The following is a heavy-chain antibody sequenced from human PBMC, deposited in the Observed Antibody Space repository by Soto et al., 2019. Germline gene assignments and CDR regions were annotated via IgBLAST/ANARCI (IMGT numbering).Heavy chain of an antibody. D-gene: IGHD3-9*01. CDR3: ARVGILTGSDY. V-gene: IGHV3-11*01. Sequence: GGSLRLSCAAAGFTSSDDYMTWIRRDTGKGLEWVSYISSGGSTIYYADSVKGRFTISRDHAKNSLYLQMNSLRAEDTAVYYCARVGILTGSDYWGQGTLVTVSS. J-gene: IGHJ4*02. CDR1: GFTSSDDY. CDR2: ISSGGSTI.